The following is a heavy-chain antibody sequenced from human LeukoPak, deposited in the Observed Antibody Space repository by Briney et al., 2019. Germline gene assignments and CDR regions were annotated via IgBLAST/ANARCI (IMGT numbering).Heavy chain of an antibody. CDR1: GYTFTSYD. CDR2: MNPNSGNT. CDR3: ARTRAYGIVGADDAFDI. Sequence: ASVKVSCKASGYTFTSYDIHWVRQATGQGLEWMGWMNPNSGNTGYAQKFQGRVTMTRNTSISTAYMELSSLRSEDTAVYYCARTRAYGIVGADDAFDIWGQGTMVTVSS. J-gene: IGHJ3*02. V-gene: IGHV1-8*01. D-gene: IGHD1-26*01.